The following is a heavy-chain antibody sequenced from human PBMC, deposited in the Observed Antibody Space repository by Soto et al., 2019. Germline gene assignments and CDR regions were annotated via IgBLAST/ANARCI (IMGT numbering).Heavy chain of an antibody. CDR1: GGTFDNFI. CDR2: IVPMLGTP. CDR3: ARNGTYSSSLSQYSGMDV. D-gene: IGHD1-26*01. Sequence: QVQLVQSGAEVKEPGSSVRVSCKASGGTFDNFIMNWVRQTPGQGLEWMGGIVPMLGTPPYAEKFKGRVTISATGSTSTMYMEVTSLRSEDTAIYYCARNGTYSSSLSQYSGMDVWGQGTTVTVSS. V-gene: IGHV1-69*01. J-gene: IGHJ6*02.